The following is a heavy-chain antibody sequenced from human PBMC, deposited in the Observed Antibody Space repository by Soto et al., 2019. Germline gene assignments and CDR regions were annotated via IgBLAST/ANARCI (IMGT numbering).Heavy chain of an antibody. J-gene: IGHJ4*02. CDR1: GFTFSSYA. CDR2: ISYDGSNK. V-gene: IGHV3-30-3*01. D-gene: IGHD2-15*01. Sequence: QVQLVESGGGVVQPGRSLRLSCAASGFTFSSYAMHWVRQAPGKGLEWVAVISYDGSNKYYADSVKGRFTISRDNSKNTLYLQMNSLRAEDTAVYYCARARLRYCSGGSCYWPHFFWGQGTLVTVSS. CDR3: ARARLRYCSGGSCYWPHFF.